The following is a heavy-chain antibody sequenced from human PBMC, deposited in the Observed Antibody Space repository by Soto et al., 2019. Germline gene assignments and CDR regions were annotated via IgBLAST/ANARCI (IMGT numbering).Heavy chain of an antibody. Sequence: ASVKVSCKASGYTFTSYAMHWVRQAPGQRLEWMGWINAGNGNTKYSQKFQGRVTITRDTSASTAYMELSSLRSEDTAVYYCARVDNHGSGLDYWGQGTLVTVSS. V-gene: IGHV1-3*01. J-gene: IGHJ4*02. CDR2: INAGNGNT. D-gene: IGHD3-10*01. CDR3: ARVDNHGSGLDY. CDR1: GYTFTSYA.